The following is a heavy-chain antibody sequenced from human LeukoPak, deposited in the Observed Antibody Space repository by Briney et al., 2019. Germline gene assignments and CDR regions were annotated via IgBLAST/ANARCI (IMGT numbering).Heavy chain of an antibody. D-gene: IGHD1-26*01. J-gene: IGHJ5*02. CDR3: GKDLSELYNWFDA. V-gene: IGHV3-23*01. CDR1: GFTFSSYA. Sequence: GGSLRLSCAASGFTFSSYAMSWVRQAPGKGLEWVSAIIGSGGSTYYADSVKGRFNIYRDNSKTTVYVQMYSLRAEDTAVYDCGKDLSELYNWFDAWGQGTLVTVSS. CDR2: IIGSGGST.